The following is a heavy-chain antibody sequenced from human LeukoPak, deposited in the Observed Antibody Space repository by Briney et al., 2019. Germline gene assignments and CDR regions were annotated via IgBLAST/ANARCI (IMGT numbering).Heavy chain of an antibody. J-gene: IGHJ4*02. D-gene: IGHD4-17*01. CDR1: GYTFTGYY. Sequence: ASVKVSCNASGYTFTGYYMHWVRQAPGQGLEWMGWINPNSGGTNYAQKFQGRVTMTRDTSISTAYMELSRLRSDYTAVYYCARERADYGAAGETDYWGQGTLVTVSS. CDR2: INPNSGGT. CDR3: ARERADYGAAGETDY. V-gene: IGHV1-2*02.